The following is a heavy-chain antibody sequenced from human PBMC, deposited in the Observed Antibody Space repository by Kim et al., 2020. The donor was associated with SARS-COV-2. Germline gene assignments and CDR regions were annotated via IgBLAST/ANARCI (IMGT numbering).Heavy chain of an antibody. Sequence: SQTLSLTCAISGDSVSSNSYTWNWIRQSPSRGLEWLGRTYYRSKWYNDYALSVKSRITINPDTSKNQLSLQLNSVTPEDTAVFYCARISHGDHGSGSYWGQGTLVTVSS. V-gene: IGHV6-1*01. CDR1: GDSVSSNSYT. CDR3: ARISHGDHGSGSY. CDR2: TYYRSKWYN. J-gene: IGHJ4*02. D-gene: IGHD3-10*01.